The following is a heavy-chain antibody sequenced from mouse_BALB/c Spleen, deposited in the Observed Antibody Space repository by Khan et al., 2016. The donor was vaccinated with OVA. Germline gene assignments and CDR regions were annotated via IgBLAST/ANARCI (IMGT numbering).Heavy chain of an antibody. CDR2: ILPGSGTT. D-gene: IGHD2-2*01. J-gene: IGHJ2*01. V-gene: IGHV1-9*01. CDR3: ARSGGYDGDY. CDR1: GYTFSTYW. Sequence: QVQLKQSGAELMKPGASVKISCKVTGYTFSTYWIEWVMQRPGHGLEWIGEILPGSGTTNYSEKFKDKATFTADTSSNTVYMQFSSLTSEDSAVYYCARSGGYDGDYWGQGTILTVSS.